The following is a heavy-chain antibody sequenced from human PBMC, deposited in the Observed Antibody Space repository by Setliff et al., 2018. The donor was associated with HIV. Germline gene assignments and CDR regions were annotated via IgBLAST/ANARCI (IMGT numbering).Heavy chain of an antibody. J-gene: IGHJ6*03. V-gene: IGHV3-48*01. CDR3: ARDGTTFLAAMDV. CDR2: ISPSSTII. D-gene: IGHD3-3*02. CDR1: GFSFSSYS. Sequence: GSLRLSCGASGFSFSSYSMNWVRQAPGKGLEWVSYISPSSTIIYYPDAGKGRFTTSRDNARNTVYLQMNSLRAEDTAVYYCARDGTTFLAAMDVWGKGTTVTVSS.